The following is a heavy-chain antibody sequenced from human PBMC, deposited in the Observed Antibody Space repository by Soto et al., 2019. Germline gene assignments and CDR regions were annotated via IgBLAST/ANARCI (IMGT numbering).Heavy chain of an antibody. J-gene: IGHJ4*02. CDR2: IYHSGST. CDR3: ARGSLLSVEY. Sequence: SETLSLTCAVSGGSISSGGYSWSWIRQPPGKGLEWIGYIYHSGSTYYNPSLKSRVTISVDRSKNQFSLKLSSVTAADTAVYYCARGSLLSVEYWGQGTLVTVSS. D-gene: IGHD1-26*01. CDR1: GGSISSGGYS. V-gene: IGHV4-30-2*01.